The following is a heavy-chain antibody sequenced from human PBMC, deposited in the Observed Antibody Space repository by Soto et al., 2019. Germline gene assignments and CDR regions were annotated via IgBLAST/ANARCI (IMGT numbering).Heavy chain of an antibody. V-gene: IGHV4-31*03. CDR1: GGSISSGGYY. J-gene: IGHJ3*02. CDR3: ARDRGYYYDSSGYYRVSYYAFDI. CDR2: IYYSGST. D-gene: IGHD3-22*01. Sequence: PSETLSLTSTVSGGSISSGGYYWSWIRQHPGKGLEWIGYIYYSGSTYYNPSLKSRVTISVDTSKNQFSLKLSSVTAADTAVYYCARDRGYYYDSSGYYRVSYYAFDIWGQGTMVTVSS.